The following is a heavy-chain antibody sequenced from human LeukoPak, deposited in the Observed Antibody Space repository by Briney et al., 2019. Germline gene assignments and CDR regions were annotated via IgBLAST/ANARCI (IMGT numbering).Heavy chain of an antibody. CDR3: ARAPYYYDSSGSRGAFDI. J-gene: IGHJ3*02. V-gene: IGHV1-46*01. D-gene: IGHD3-22*01. CDR1: GYTFTSYY. Sequence: GASVKVSCKASGYTFTSYYMHWVRQAPGQGLEWMGIINPSGGSTSYAQKFQGRVTMTRDMSTSTVYMELSSLRSEDTAVYYCARAPYYYDSSGSRGAFDIWGQGTMVTVSS. CDR2: INPSGGST.